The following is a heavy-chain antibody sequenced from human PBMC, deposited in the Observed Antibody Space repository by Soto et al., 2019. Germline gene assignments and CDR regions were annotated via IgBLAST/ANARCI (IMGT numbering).Heavy chain of an antibody. CDR1: GFTFSDYY. CDR2: ISSSSSYT. J-gene: IGHJ4*02. D-gene: IGHD3-22*01. CDR3: ARVTYYYDSSGYYAFDY. Sequence: QVQLVESGGGLVKPGGSLRLSCAASGFTFSDYYMSWIRQAPGKGLEWVSYISSSSSYTNYADSVKGRFTISRDNAKNSLYLQRNSLRAEDTAVYYCARVTYYYDSSGYYAFDYWGQGTLVTVSS. V-gene: IGHV3-11*05.